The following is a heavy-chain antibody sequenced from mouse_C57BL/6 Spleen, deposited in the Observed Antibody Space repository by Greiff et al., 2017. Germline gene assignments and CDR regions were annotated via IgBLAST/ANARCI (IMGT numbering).Heavy chain of an antibody. CDR2: ISSGSSTI. J-gene: IGHJ2*01. D-gene: IGHD2-1*01. CDR3: ARGGSNYPYYFDY. Sequence: EVMLVESGGGLVKPGGSLKLSCAASGFTFSDYGMHWVRQAPEKGLEWVAYISSGSSTIYYADTVKGRFTISRDNAKNTLFLQMTSLRSEDTAMYYCARGGSNYPYYFDYWGQGTTLTVSS. V-gene: IGHV5-17*01. CDR1: GFTFSDYG.